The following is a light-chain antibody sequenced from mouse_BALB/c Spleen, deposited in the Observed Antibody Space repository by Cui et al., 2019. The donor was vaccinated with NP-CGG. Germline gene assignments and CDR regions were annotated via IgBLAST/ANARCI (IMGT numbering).Light chain of an antibody. Sequence: VVTHESALTTSPGETVTLTCRSSTGAVTTTNYANWVQEKPDHLFTGLIGGTNNRAPGVPARFSGSLIGDKAALTITGAQTEDEAIYFCALWYSNHWVFGGGTKLTVL. V-gene: IGLV1*01. J-gene: IGLJ1*01. CDR3: ALWYSNHWV. CDR2: GTN. CDR1: TGAVTTTNY.